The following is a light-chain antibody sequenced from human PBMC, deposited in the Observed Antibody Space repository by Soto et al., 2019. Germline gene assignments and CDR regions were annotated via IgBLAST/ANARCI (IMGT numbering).Light chain of an antibody. CDR3: QQYNNWPSYT. Sequence: EIVMTQSPATLSVSPGERATLSCRASQSVSSNLAWYQQKPGQAPRLLIYGASTRATGIPARFSGSGCGPEFTLSISRLESEDFAVYYCQQYNNWPSYTFGLGTKLEIK. CDR1: QSVSSN. CDR2: GAS. J-gene: IGKJ2*01. V-gene: IGKV3-15*01.